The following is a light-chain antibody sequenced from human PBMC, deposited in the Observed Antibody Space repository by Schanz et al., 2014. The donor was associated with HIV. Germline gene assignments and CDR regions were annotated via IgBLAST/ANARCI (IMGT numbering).Light chain of an antibody. J-gene: IGKJ4*01. CDR1: QSISSY. CDR3: QQYYTTPRT. Sequence: DIQMTQSPSSLSASVGDRVTITCRASQSISSYLNWYQQKPGEAPKLLIYAASSLQSGVPSRFSGSGSGTDFTLTISSLQAEDVAVYYCQQYYTTPRTFGGGTKVEIK. CDR2: AAS. V-gene: IGKV1-39*01.